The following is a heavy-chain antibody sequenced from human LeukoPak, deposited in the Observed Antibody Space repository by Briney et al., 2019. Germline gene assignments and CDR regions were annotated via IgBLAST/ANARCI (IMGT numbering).Heavy chain of an antibody. D-gene: IGHD2-21*02. CDR1: GDTFSSYA. J-gene: IGHJ6*02. V-gene: IGHV1-69*13. CDR3: ARDTYCGGDCYSGYYYGMDV. Sequence: ASVKVSCKASGDTFSSYAISWVRQAPGQGLEWMGGIIPIFGTANYAQKFQGRVTITADESTSTAYMELSSLRSEDTAVYYCARDTYCGGDCYSGYYYGMDVWGQGTTVTVSS. CDR2: IIPIFGTA.